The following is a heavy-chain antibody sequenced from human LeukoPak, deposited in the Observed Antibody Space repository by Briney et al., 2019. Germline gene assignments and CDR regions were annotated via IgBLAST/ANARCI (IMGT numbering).Heavy chain of an antibody. CDR1: GFTFSSYS. CDR2: ISSSGSTI. CDR3: ARDGYSSSWYGGNDAFDI. Sequence: GGSLRLSCAASGFTFSSYSMNWVRQAPGKGLEWVSYISSSGSTIYYADSVKGRFTISRDNAKNSLYLQMNSLRAEDTAVYYCARDGYSSSWYGGNDAFDIWGQGTMVTVSS. D-gene: IGHD6-13*01. J-gene: IGHJ3*02. V-gene: IGHV3-48*04.